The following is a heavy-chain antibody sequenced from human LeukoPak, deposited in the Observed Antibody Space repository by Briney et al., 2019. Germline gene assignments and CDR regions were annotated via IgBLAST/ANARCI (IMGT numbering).Heavy chain of an antibody. Sequence: GGSLRLSCTVSGLTFSSEAMGWVRQLPGGGLEWVSTISPAGGTTYYAESMKGRFTISRDNSKSTLYLQMNNLGVEDTAVYYCANIDYWGQGTLVTVSS. CDR3: ANIDY. CDR1: GLTFSSEA. CDR2: ISPAGGTT. V-gene: IGHV3-23*01. J-gene: IGHJ4*02.